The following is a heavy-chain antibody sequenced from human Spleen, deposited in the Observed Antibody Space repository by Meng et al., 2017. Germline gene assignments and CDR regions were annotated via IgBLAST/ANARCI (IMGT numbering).Heavy chain of an antibody. Sequence: SETLSLTCTVSGGSIRSYYWSWIRQPPGKGLEWIGYIYYSGSTNYNPSLKSRVSISVDTSKNQFSLQLNSVTPEDTAVYYCARTRGIVVTNFDYWGQGTLVTVSS. CDR1: GGSIRSYY. CDR2: IYYSGST. J-gene: IGHJ4*02. V-gene: IGHV4-59*12. CDR3: ARTRGIVVTNFDY. D-gene: IGHD1-26*01.